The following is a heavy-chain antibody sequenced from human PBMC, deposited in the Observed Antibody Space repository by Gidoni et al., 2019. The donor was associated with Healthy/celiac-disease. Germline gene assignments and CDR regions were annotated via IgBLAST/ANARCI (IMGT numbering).Heavy chain of an antibody. CDR3: ARPMRYYYYGMDV. V-gene: IGHV4-39*01. Sequence: NPSLKSRVTISVDTSKNQFSLKLSSVTAADTAVYYCARPMRYYYYGMDVWGQGTTVTVSS. J-gene: IGHJ6*02.